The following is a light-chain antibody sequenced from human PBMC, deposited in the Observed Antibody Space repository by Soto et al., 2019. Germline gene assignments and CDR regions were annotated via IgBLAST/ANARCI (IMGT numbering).Light chain of an antibody. CDR1: QSISSY. Sequence: DIQMTQSPSALSASLGDRVTITCRASQSISSYLNWYQQKPGKAPKLLIYAASTLQSGVPSRFSGSGSGTDFTLTINSLLPEDFATYYCQQGYTSAITFGQGTRLEIK. CDR2: AAS. CDR3: QQGYTSAIT. V-gene: IGKV1-39*01. J-gene: IGKJ5*01.